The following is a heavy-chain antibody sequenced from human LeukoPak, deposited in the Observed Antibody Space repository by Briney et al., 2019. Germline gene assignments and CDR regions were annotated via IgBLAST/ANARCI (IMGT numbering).Heavy chain of an antibody. CDR1: GGSISNYY. CDR3: ARDQIAFGNTY. J-gene: IGHJ4*02. D-gene: IGHD4-23*01. Sequence: SETLSLTCTVSGGSISNYYWSWIRQPPGKGLEWIAYIFDSGDTRYNPSLKSRVTISVDTSKNQFSLKLSSVTAADTAVYYCARDQIAFGNTYWGQGTLVTVSS. CDR2: IFDSGDT. V-gene: IGHV4-59*12.